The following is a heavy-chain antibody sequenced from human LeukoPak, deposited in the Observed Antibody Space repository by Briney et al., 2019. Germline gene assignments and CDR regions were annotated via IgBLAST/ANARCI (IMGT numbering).Heavy chain of an antibody. CDR3: AISWYYYDSSGYPQLPVMDY. V-gene: IGHV3-7*01. CDR1: GFTFSSYW. J-gene: IGHJ4*02. D-gene: IGHD3-22*01. Sequence: AGSLRLSCAASGFTFSSYWMSWVRQAPGKGLEWVANIKHDGSEKYYVDSVKGRFTISRDNAKNSLYLQMNSLRAEDTAVYYCAISWYYYDSSGYPQLPVMDYWGQGTLATVSS. CDR2: IKHDGSEK.